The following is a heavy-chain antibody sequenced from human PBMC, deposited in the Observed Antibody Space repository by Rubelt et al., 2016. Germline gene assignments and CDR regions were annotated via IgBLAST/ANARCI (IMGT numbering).Heavy chain of an antibody. CDR2: ISAYNGNT. J-gene: IGHJ2*01. V-gene: IGHV1-18*01. CDR3: ARDRIRIAARQGWYFDL. Sequence: QVQLVQSGAEVKKPGASVTVSCKASGYTFTSYGISWVRQAPGQGLEWMGCISAYNGNTNYAQKLQGRVTMTTDRSTSTAYMERRSLRSDDTAVYYCARDRIRIAARQGWYFDLWGRGTLVTVSS. CDR1: GYTFTSYG. D-gene: IGHD6-6*01.